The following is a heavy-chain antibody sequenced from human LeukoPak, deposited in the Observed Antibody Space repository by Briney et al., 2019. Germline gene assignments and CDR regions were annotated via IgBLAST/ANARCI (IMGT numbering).Heavy chain of an antibody. V-gene: IGHV4-59*01. CDR1: GGSISSYY. CDR3: ASTDGDYSTYYYYGMDV. Sequence: SETLSLTCTVSGGSISSYYWSWIRQPPGKGLEWIGYIYYSGSTNYNPSLKSRVTISVDTYKNQFSLKLSSVTAADTAVYYCASTDGDYSTYYYYGMDVWGQGTTVTVSS. CDR2: IYYSGST. D-gene: IGHD4-17*01. J-gene: IGHJ6*02.